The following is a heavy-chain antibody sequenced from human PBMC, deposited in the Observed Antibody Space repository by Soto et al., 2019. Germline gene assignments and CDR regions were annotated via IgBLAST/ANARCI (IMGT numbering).Heavy chain of an antibody. D-gene: IGHD3-22*01. CDR3: ARGLRRNYYDSSGSIPPDY. CDR2: INHSGST. J-gene: IGHJ4*02. Sequence: SETLSLTCAVYGGSFSGYYWSWIRQPPGKGLEWIGEINHSGSTNYNPSLKSRVTISVDTSKNQFSLKLSSVTAADTAVYYCARGLRRNYYDSSGSIPPDYWGQGTLVTVSS. V-gene: IGHV4-34*01. CDR1: GGSFSGYY.